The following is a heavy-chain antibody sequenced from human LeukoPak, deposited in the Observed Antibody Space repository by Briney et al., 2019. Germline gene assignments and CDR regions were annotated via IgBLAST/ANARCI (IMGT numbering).Heavy chain of an antibody. CDR1: GGSISSYY. CDR3: ARGSGATKRPAFDI. CDR2: IYYSGST. D-gene: IGHD1-26*01. Sequence: SETLSLTCTVSGGSISSYYWSWIRQPPGKGLEWIGYIYYSGSTNYNPSLKSRVTISVDTSKNQFSLKLSSVTAADTAVYYCARGSGATKRPAFDIWGQGTMVTVSS. J-gene: IGHJ3*02. V-gene: IGHV4-59*01.